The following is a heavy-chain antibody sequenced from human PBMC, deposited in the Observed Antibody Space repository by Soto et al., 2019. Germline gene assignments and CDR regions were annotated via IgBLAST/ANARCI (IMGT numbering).Heavy chain of an antibody. CDR3: ARGYCSGGSCYVNFDY. D-gene: IGHD2-15*01. CDR2: INHSGST. CDR1: GGSFSGYY. J-gene: IGHJ4*02. Sequence: QVQLQQWGAGLLKPSETLSLTCAVYGGSFSGYYWSWIRQPPGKGLEWIGEINHSGSTNYNPSLKSRVTISVDTSKNQFSLKLSSVTAADTAVYYCARGYCSGGSCYVNFDYWGQGTLVTVSS. V-gene: IGHV4-34*01.